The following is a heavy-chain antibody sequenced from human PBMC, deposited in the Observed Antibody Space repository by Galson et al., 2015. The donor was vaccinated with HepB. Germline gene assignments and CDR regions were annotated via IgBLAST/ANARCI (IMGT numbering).Heavy chain of an antibody. J-gene: IGHJ4*02. CDR1: GFTFSSYA. CDR2: ISGSGGST. CDR3: AKKGKILEWLPAYDY. V-gene: IGHV3-23*01. Sequence: SLRLSCAASGFTFSSYAMSWVRQAPGKGLEWVSAISGSGGSTYYADSVKGRFTISRDNSKNTLYLQMNSLRAEDTAVYYCAKKGKILEWLPAYDYWGQGTLVTVSS. D-gene: IGHD3-3*01.